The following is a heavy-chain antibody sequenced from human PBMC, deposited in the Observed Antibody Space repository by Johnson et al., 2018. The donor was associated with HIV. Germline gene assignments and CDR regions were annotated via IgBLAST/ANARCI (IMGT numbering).Heavy chain of an antibody. CDR1: GLTVSDNY. J-gene: IGHJ3*02. V-gene: IGHV3-53*01. CDR3: ARTYSQGLDAFDI. D-gene: IGHD6-13*01. Sequence: EVQLLESGGGLIQPGGSLRLSCAASGLTVSDNYMSWVRQAPGKGLEWVSLIYSDGSTYYADSVKGRFTISRDNSKNTPYLQMNSLRAEDTAVYYCARTYSQGLDAFDIWGQGTMVTVSS. CDR2: IYSDGST.